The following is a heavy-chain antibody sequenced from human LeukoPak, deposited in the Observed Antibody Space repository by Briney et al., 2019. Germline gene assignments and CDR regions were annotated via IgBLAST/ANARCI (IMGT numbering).Heavy chain of an antibody. CDR3: TSLTGDTDY. V-gene: IGHV6-1*01. CDR1: LDSLSRNSAA. Sequence: SQTLSLTSALSLDSLSRNSAAWNWIRQSPSSGLEWLGRTYYRSKWYREYAPSVKSRITINPDTSKNEFALQLNSVTPEDTAVYYCTSLTGDTDYWGQGTLVTVSS. D-gene: IGHD7-27*01. J-gene: IGHJ4*02. CDR2: TYYRSKWYR.